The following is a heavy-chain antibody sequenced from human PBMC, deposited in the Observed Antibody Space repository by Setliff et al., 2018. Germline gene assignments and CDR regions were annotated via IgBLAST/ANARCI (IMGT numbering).Heavy chain of an antibody. D-gene: IGHD1-1*01. CDR3: ARTGTYRYFDY. J-gene: IGHJ4*02. CDR2: IHYRGTT. Sequence: ASETLSLTCTVSGGSSSSHYWSWIRRPPGKGLEWIGRIHYRGTTYSNASLASRLTISVDTAKNQFSLKLTSVTAADTAVYYCARTGTYRYFDYWGQGTRVTVSS. V-gene: IGHV4-39*01. CDR1: GGSSSSHY.